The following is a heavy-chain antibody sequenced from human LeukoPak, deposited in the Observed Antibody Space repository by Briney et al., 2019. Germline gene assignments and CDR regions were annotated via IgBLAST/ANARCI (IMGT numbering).Heavy chain of an antibody. V-gene: IGHV1-2*02. D-gene: IGHD1-26*01. CDR3: ARSSGGGNYLRSDFDY. J-gene: IGHJ4*02. Sequence: ASVKVSCKASGYTFTAYFIHWVRQAPGQGLEWMGWMHPNSGGTNYAQRFQGRVTMTRDTSINTAYMELTRLRSDDTAVYYCARSSGGGNYLRSDFDYWGQGTLVAVSS. CDR2: MHPNSGGT. CDR1: GYTFTAYF.